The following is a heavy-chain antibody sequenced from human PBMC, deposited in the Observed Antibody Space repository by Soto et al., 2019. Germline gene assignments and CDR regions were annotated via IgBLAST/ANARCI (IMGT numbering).Heavy chain of an antibody. D-gene: IGHD3-3*01. Sequence: SETLSLTCAVYGGSFSGYYWSWIRQPPGKGLKWIGEINHSGSTNYNPSLKSRVTISVDTSKNQFSLKLSSVTAADTAVYYCASVAYYDFWSGGRAFDIWGQGTMVTVSS. V-gene: IGHV4-34*01. CDR1: GGSFSGYY. CDR3: ASVAYYDFWSGGRAFDI. J-gene: IGHJ3*02. CDR2: INHSGST.